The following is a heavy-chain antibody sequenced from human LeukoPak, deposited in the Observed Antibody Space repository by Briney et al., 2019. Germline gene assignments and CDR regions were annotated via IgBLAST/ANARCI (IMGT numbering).Heavy chain of an antibody. CDR2: INHSGST. J-gene: IGHJ6*03. Sequence: SETLSLTCAVYGGSFSGYYWSWIRQPPGKGLEWIGEINHSGSTNYNPSLQSRVTISVDTSKNQFSLKLSSVTAADTAVYYCARELGIVYYYMDVWGKGTTVTVSS. CDR3: ARELGIVYYYMDV. D-gene: IGHD7-27*01. V-gene: IGHV4-34*01. CDR1: GGSFSGYY.